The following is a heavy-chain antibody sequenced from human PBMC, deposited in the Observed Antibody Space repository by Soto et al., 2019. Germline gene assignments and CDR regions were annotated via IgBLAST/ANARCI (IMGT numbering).Heavy chain of an antibody. V-gene: IGHV1-69*13. D-gene: IGHD3-10*01. CDR3: ARGNHYYGSGSYYKNTYYYYGMDV. CDR2: IIPIFGTA. J-gene: IGHJ6*02. CDR1: GGTFSSYA. Sequence: ASVKVSCKASGGTFSSYAISWVRQAPGQGLEWMGGIIPIFGTANYAQKFQGRVTITADESTSTAYMELSSLRSEDTAVYYCARGNHYYGSGSYYKNTYYYYGMDVWGQGTTVTVSS.